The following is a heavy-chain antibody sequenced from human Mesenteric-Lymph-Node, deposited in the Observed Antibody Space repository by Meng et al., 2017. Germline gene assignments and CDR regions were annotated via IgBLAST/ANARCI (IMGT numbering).Heavy chain of an antibody. CDR1: CGSINSGDYY. CDR2: IYYTGST. J-gene: IGHJ4*02. CDR3: ARNYYFDY. Sequence: RVSGPGLVKPSPTLSLTCTVSCGSINSGDYYWSWIRQPPGKGLEWIGYIYYTGSTYYNPSLKSRVTISMDTSKNQFSLRLSSVTAADTAVYYCARNYYFDYWGQGTLVTVSS. V-gene: IGHV4-30-4*01.